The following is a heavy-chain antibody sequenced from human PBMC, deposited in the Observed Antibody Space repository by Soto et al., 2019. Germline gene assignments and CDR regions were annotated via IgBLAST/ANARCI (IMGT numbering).Heavy chain of an antibody. Sequence: QVELVQSGAEVKKPGASVKISCKASGYTFTTYFMHWVRQAPGQGLEWMGIINPTGGSTTYAEKFQGRVTMTRDTSTTTVYMELTSLRSDDTDVYYCARDLVRGPNVMDVWGQGTTVTVTS. CDR1: GYTFTTYF. V-gene: IGHV1-46*01. CDR3: ARDLVRGPNVMDV. CDR2: INPTGGST. J-gene: IGHJ6*02.